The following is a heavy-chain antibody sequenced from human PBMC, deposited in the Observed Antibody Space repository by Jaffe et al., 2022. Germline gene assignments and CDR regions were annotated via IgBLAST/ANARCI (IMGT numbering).Heavy chain of an antibody. CDR3: ARGRGGIAGTKTTFDY. V-gene: IGHV4-34*01. Sequence: QVQLQQWGAGLLKPSETLSLTCAVYGGSFSGYYWSWIRQPPGKGLEWIGEINHSGSTNYNPSLKSRVTISVDTSKNQFSLKLSSVTAADTAVYYCARGRGGIAGTKTTFDYWGQGTLVTVSS. CDR2: INHSGST. CDR1: GGSFSGYY. J-gene: IGHJ4*02. D-gene: IGHD6-13*01.